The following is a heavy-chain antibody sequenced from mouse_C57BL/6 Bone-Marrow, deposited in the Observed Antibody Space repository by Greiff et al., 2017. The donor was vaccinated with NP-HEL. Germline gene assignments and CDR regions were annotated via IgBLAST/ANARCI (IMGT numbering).Heavy chain of an antibody. D-gene: IGHD1-1*01. CDR1: GYTFTDYY. Sequence: VQLKESGPVLVKPGASVKMSCKASGYTFTDYYMNWVKQSHGKSLEWIGVINPYNGGSSSNQKFKGKATLTVDKTSSTSEVELNSLISEDSAIYYCARVLIYYCSSYWYFYVWGTGATVTVAS. CDR2: INPYNGGS. J-gene: IGHJ1*03. CDR3: ARVLIYYCSSYWYFYV. V-gene: IGHV1-19*01.